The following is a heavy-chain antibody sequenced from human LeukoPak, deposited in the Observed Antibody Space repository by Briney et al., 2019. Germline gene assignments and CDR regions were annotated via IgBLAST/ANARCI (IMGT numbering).Heavy chain of an antibody. V-gene: IGHV5-51*01. Sequence: GESLKISCKGSGYSFTNYWIGWVRQVPGEGLEWMGIIWPDDSDVKYNPSFRGQVTISVDKSISTTYLHWSSLKASDTAMYYCARHRDYDFWSGYDYWGQGTLVTVSS. CDR3: ARHRDYDFWSGYDY. J-gene: IGHJ4*02. CDR1: GYSFTNYW. CDR2: IWPDDSDV. D-gene: IGHD3-3*01.